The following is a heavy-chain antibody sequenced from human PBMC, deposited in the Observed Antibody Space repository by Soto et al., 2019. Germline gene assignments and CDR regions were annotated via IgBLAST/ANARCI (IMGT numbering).Heavy chain of an antibody. J-gene: IGHJ4*02. CDR3: AIGSCDYDFGRGPANYYGEY. CDR2: MNPNSCNT. Sequence: QVQLVQSGAEVKKPGASVKVSCKASGYTFTSYDINWGRQATAQGFEWMGWMNPNSCNTGYAQKFQGRVTMTRNTSRSTADMEMSSRRAEDTAVNYGAIGSCDYDFGRGPANYYGEYGGQGTLVTVAS. D-gene: IGHD3-3*01. V-gene: IGHV1-8*01. CDR1: GYTFTSYD.